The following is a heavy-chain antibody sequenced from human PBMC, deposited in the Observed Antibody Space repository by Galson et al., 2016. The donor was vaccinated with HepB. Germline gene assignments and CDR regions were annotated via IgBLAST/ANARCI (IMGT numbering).Heavy chain of an antibody. D-gene: IGHD3-10*01. CDR2: ISGSGGRT. CDR1: GFRFSSYA. Sequence: SLRLSCAASGFRFSSYAVSWVRQAPGKGLEWVSGISGSGGRTYYADSVKGRFTISRDNSKNTMYPQMNSLRVEDTAVYYCAARYGEFLMVFDYWGQGTLVTVSS. J-gene: IGHJ4*02. V-gene: IGHV3-23*01. CDR3: AARYGEFLMVFDY.